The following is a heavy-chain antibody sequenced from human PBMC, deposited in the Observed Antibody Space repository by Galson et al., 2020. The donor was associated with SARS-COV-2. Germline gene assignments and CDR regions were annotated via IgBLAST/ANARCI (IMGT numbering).Heavy chain of an antibody. CDR1: GGSVDRGYYY. J-gene: IGHJ4*02. Sequence: ETSETLSLTCSVSGGSVDRGYYYWTWIRQPAGKGLEWIGRFYSGGSTDYNPSLKSRVTISVDKSENHFSLKMTSVTATDTAVYYCAREADEGSGWYGAYFDNWGQGFLVTVSS. CDR3: AREADEGSGWYGAYFDN. D-gene: IGHD3-10*01. CDR2: FYSGGST. V-gene: IGHV4-61*02.